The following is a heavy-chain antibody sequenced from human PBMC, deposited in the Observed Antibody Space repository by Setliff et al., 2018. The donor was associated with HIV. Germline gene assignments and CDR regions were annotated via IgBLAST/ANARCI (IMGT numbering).Heavy chain of an antibody. D-gene: IGHD3-22*01. Sequence: ASVKVSCKASGYIFTSYYMHWLRQVPGQGLEWMGIVDPSGGSTHYAQKFEGRVTMTRDTSTSTFHMELSSLTSEDRAIYYCARDGRAVTSLMVVVSLKNGMDVWGQGTTVTRLL. V-gene: IGHV1-46*01. CDR3: ARDGRAVTSLMVVVSLKNGMDV. CDR1: GYIFTSYY. J-gene: IGHJ6*02. CDR2: VDPSGGST.